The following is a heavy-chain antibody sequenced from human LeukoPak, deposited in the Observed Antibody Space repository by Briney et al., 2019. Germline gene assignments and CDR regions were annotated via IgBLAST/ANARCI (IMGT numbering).Heavy chain of an antibody. J-gene: IGHJ4*02. D-gene: IGHD3-22*01. CDR2: IYYSGNT. V-gene: IGHV4-31*03. CDR3: ARDSKRRDYDIGGSYSYHFDY. Sequence: SETLSLTCTVSGDSIRSGGYYWSWIRQHPGKGLEWIGYIYYSGNTYYNPSLKSRVTISIDTSKSQFFLKLSSVTAADTAVYYCARDSKRRDYDIGGSYSYHFDYWGQGTLVTVSS. CDR1: GDSIRSGGYY.